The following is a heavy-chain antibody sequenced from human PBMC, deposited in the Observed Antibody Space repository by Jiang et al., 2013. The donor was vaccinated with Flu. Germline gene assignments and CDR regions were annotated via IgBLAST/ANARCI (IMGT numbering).Heavy chain of an antibody. CDR2: IYWDNDK. D-gene: IGHD2-2*01. CDR1: TSGVG. J-gene: IGHJ4*02. CDR3: AHRRALSTFWDRGFFDY. Sequence: TSGVGVGLLRQPPGKALEWLAFIYWDNDKRYSPSLKSRLTVTKDTSKNQVVLTMTDMDPVDTATYFCAHRRALSTFWDRGFFDYWGQGVLVTVSS. V-gene: IGHV2-5*02.